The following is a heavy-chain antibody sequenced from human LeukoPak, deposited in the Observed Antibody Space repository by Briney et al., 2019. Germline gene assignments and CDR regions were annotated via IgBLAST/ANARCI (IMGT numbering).Heavy chain of an antibody. V-gene: IGHV3-30*18. Sequence: GRSLRLSCAASGFTFSSYGMHWVRQAPGRGLEWVAVISYDGSNKYYADSVKGRFTISRDNSKNTLYLQMNSLRAEDTAVYYCAKDSRYSVSGSGSYYYYGMDVWGQGTTVTVSS. CDR2: ISYDGSNK. CDR3: AKDSRYSVSGSGSYYYYGMDV. D-gene: IGHD3-10*01. CDR1: GFTFSSYG. J-gene: IGHJ6*02.